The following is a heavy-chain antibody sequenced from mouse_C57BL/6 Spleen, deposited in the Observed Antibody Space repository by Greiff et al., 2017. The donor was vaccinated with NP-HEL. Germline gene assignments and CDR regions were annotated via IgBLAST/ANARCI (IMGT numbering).Heavy chain of an antibody. CDR2: IWSDGST. J-gene: IGHJ4*01. Sequence: VKLMESGPGLVAPSQSLSITCTVSGFSLTSYGVHWVRQPPGKGLEWLVVIWSDGSTTYNSALKSRLSISKDNSKSQVFLKMNSLQTDDTAMYYCARSTVVAPYYAMDYWGQGTSGTVSS. D-gene: IGHD1-1*01. CDR1: GFSLTSYG. CDR3: ARSTVVAPYYAMDY. V-gene: IGHV2-6*03.